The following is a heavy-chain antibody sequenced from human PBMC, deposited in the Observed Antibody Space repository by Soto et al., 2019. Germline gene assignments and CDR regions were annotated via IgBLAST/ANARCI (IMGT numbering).Heavy chain of an antibody. J-gene: IGHJ6*01. CDR1: GSFIRSGFYY. Sequence: PTEPLSRTCSASGSFIRSGFYYWGWIRQPPGKGLEWVGPLHHSENTYYNPSPKSRLIISIDTSKKQFSLKEGSVTAADTALYYCASSSLYGMDVWGQGTTVT. D-gene: IGHD6-6*01. CDR2: LHHSENT. V-gene: IGHV4-30-4*01. CDR3: ASSSLYGMDV.